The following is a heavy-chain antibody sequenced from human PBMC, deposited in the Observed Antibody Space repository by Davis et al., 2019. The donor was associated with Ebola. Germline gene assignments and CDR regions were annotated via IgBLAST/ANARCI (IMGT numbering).Heavy chain of an antibody. J-gene: IGHJ6*04. D-gene: IGHD2-2*01. CDR2: ISSSSSTI. CDR1: GFTFSSYS. V-gene: IGHV3-48*02. CDR3: ARDAVVPAAPDYYYYYGMDV. Sequence: GGSLRLSCAASGFTFSSYSMNWVRQAPGKGLEWVSYISSSSSTIYYADSVKGRFTISRDNAKNSLYLQMNSLRDEDTAVYYCARDAVVPAAPDYYYYYGMDVWGKGTTVTVSS.